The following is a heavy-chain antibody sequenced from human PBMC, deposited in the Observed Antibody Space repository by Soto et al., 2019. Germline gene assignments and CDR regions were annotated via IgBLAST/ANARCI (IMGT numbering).Heavy chain of an antibody. D-gene: IGHD5-12*01. V-gene: IGHV3-11*01. CDR3: AASGYGRGYFDY. CDR1: GFSFSDYY. Sequence: GGSLRLSCAASGFSFSDYYMNWIRQAPGKGLEWVSYISNSGRTIYYADSVKGRFTISRDNAKNSLYLQMNSLRAEDTAVYYCAASGYGRGYFDYWGQGALVTVSS. J-gene: IGHJ4*02. CDR2: ISNSGRTI.